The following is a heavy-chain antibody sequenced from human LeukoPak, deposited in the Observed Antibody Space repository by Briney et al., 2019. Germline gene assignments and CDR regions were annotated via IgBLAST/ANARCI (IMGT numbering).Heavy chain of an antibody. D-gene: IGHD6-19*01. CDR3: VREVGYSSGWYDAFDI. Sequence: SGTLSLTCAVSSGSISSSNWWSWVRPPPGKGLEWFGEIYHSGSTNYNPSLKSRVTMSVDTSKNQFSLKLSSVTAADTAVYYCVREVGYSSGWYDAFDIWGQGTMVTVSS. CDR2: IYHSGST. J-gene: IGHJ3*02. CDR1: SGSISSSNW. V-gene: IGHV4-4*02.